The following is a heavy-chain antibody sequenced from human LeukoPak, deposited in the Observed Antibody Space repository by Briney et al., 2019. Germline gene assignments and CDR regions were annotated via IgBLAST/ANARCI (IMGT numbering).Heavy chain of an antibody. CDR1: GFTFSSYN. D-gene: IGHD1-20*01. J-gene: IGHJ4*02. V-gene: IGHV3-48*01. CDR2: ISSSSSTI. Sequence: GGSLGLSCADSGFTFSSYNMNWVRQAPGKGLECVSYISSSSSTIYYADSVKGRFTISRDNAKNSLYLQMNSLRAEDTAVYYCVSGNNCNYWGQGTLVTVSS. CDR3: VSGNNCNY.